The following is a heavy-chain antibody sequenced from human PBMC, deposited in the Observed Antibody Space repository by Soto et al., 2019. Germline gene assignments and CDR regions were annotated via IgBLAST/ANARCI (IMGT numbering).Heavy chain of an antibody. CDR2: ISYDGSNK. D-gene: IGHD6-19*01. CDR1: GFTFSSYA. CDR3: ARNEYSSGWD. J-gene: IGHJ4*02. Sequence: QVQLVESGGGVVQPGRSLRLSCAASGFTFSSYAMHWVRQAPGKGLEWVAVISYDGSNKYYADSVKGRFTISRDNSKNALNLQMNGLRAEDTAVYYCARNEYSSGWDWGQGTLVTVSS. V-gene: IGHV3-30-3*01.